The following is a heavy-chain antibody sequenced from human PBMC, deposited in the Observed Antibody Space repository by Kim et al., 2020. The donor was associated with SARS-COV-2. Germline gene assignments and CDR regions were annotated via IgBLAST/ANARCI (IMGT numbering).Heavy chain of an antibody. V-gene: IGHV3-53*04. CDR1: GFTVSSNY. J-gene: IGHJ4*02. Sequence: GGSLRLSCAASGFTVSSNYMSWVRQAPGKGLEWVSVIYSGGSTYYADSVKGRFTISRHNSKNTLYLQMNSLRAEDTAVYYCARDGLWFGEWGGYWGQGTLVTVSS. D-gene: IGHD3-10*01. CDR2: IYSGGST. CDR3: ARDGLWFGEWGGY.